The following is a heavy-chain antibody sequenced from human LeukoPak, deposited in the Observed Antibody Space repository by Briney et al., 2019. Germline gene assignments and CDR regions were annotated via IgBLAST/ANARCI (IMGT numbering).Heavy chain of an antibody. CDR2: ISGSGGST. V-gene: IGHV3-23*01. Sequence: GGSLRLSCAASGFNFSSYAMSWVRQAPGKGLEWVSAISGSGGSTYYADSVKGRFTISRDNSKNTLYLQMNSLRAEDTAVYYCAKGGDYVWGYFDYWGQGTLVTVSS. CDR1: GFNFSSYA. D-gene: IGHD3-16*01. J-gene: IGHJ4*02. CDR3: AKGGDYVWGYFDY.